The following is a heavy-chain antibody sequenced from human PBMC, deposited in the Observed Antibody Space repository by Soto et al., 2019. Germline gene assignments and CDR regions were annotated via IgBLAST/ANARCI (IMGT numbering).Heavy chain of an antibody. J-gene: IGHJ4*02. V-gene: IGHV3-23*01. CDR1: GFTFSSYA. CDR3: ARGQEAAARTWYLDY. D-gene: IGHD6-13*01. Sequence: PGGSLRLSCAASGFTFSSYAMSWVRQAPGKGLEWVSAISGSGGRTYYADSVRGRVTISRDNSKSTLYLQMNSLRADDTAVYYCARGQEAAARTWYLDYWGQGALVTVSS. CDR2: ISGSGGRT.